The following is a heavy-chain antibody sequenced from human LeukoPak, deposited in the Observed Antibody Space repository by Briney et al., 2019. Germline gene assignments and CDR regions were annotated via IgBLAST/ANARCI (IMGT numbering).Heavy chain of an antibody. CDR2: IKQDGSDK. Sequence: GGSLRLSCAASGFTFSTYWMSWVRPAPGKGLEWAANIKQDGSDKYYVASMKGRFTISRDNAKNSLYLQMNSLRAEDTAVYYCAREDTAMVPFDYWGQGTLVTVSS. D-gene: IGHD5-18*01. CDR1: GFTFSTYW. V-gene: IGHV3-7*01. J-gene: IGHJ4*02. CDR3: AREDTAMVPFDY.